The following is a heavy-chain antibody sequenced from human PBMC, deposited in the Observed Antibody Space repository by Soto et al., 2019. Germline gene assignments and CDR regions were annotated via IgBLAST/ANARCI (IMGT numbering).Heavy chain of an antibody. CDR1: GGSISSSSNY. V-gene: IGHV4-39*01. CDR2: IYSGGST. CDR3: ARRDSSFWYGY. J-gene: IGHJ4*02. Sequence: SETLSLTCTVSGGSISSSSNYWGWIRQPPGKGLEWIGSIYSGGSTYYNPSLKSRVTISVDTSKNQFSLNLASVTAADTAVYYCARRDSSFWYGYWGQGTLVTVSS. D-gene: IGHD6-13*01.